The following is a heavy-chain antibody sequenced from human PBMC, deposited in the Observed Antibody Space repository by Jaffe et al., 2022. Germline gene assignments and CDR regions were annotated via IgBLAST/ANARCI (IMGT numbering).Heavy chain of an antibody. CDR1: GYSISSGYY. V-gene: IGHV4-38-2*01. D-gene: IGHD4-17*01. CDR2: IYHSGST. CDR3: ARGPYGERAFDI. Sequence: QVQLQESGPGLVKPSETLSLTCAVSGYSISSGYYWGWIRQPPGKGLEWIGSIYHSGSTYYNPSLKSRVTISVDTSKNQFSLKLSSVTAADTAVYYCARGPYGERAFDIWGQGTMVTVSS. J-gene: IGHJ3*02.